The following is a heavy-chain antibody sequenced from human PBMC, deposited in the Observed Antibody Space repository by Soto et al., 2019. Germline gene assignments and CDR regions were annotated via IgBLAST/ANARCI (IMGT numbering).Heavy chain of an antibody. V-gene: IGHV4-59*01. CDR3: ARDVLRYFDWGYYYYGMDV. Sequence: PSETLSLTCTVSGGSISSYYWSWIRQPPGKGLEWIGYIYYSGSTNYNPSLKSRVTISVDTSKNQFSLKLSSVTAADTAVYYCARDVLRYFDWGYYYYGMDVWGQGTTVTVSS. J-gene: IGHJ6*02. D-gene: IGHD3-9*01. CDR1: GGSISSYY. CDR2: IYYSGST.